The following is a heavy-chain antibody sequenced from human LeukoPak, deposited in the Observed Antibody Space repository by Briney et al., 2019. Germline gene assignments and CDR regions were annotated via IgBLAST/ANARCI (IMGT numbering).Heavy chain of an antibody. CDR3: ARQTDYGDYFFYFDY. V-gene: IGHV4-59*08. CDR2: IHYSGST. D-gene: IGHD4-17*01. CDR1: GGSFSDYY. Sequence: PSETLSLTCAVYGGSFSDYYWSWIRQPPGKGLEWIGYIHYSGSTNYNPSLKSRVTISVDTSKNQFSLKLSSVTAADTAVYYCARQTDYGDYFFYFDYWGQGTLVTVSS. J-gene: IGHJ4*02.